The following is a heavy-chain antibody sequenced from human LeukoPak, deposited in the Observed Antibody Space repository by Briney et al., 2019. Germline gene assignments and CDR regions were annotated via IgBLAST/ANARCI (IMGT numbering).Heavy chain of an antibody. CDR3: ARDRGPTGVTHFDY. J-gene: IGHJ4*02. CDR1: GGSISSGDYY. D-gene: IGHD4-23*01. Sequence: PSQTLSLTCTVSGGSISSGDYYWSWIRQPPGKGLEWIGYIYYSGSTSYNPSLKSRVTISVDTSKNQFSLKLSSVTAADTAVYYCARDRGPTGVTHFDYWGQGTLVTVSS. V-gene: IGHV4-30-4*08. CDR2: IYYSGST.